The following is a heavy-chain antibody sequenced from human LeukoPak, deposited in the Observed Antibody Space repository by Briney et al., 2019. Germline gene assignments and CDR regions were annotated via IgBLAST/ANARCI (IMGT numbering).Heavy chain of an antibody. D-gene: IGHD3-16*01. V-gene: IGHV1-18*01. Sequence: ASVKVSCKASGYTFTSYGISWVRQAPGQGVGWMGWISAYNGNTNYAQKLQGRVTMTTDTSTSTAYMELRSLRSDDTAVYYCARGLFGNYYYYYMDVWGKGTTVTVSS. J-gene: IGHJ6*03. CDR2: ISAYNGNT. CDR1: GYTFTSYG. CDR3: ARGLFGNYYYYYMDV.